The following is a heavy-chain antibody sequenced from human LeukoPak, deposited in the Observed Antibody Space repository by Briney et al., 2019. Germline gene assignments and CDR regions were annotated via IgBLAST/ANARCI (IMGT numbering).Heavy chain of an antibody. J-gene: IGHJ6*02. V-gene: IGHV3-9*01. D-gene: IGHD3-10*01. CDR1: GFTFDDYA. CDR3: AKELLWFGEGANGMDV. CDR2: ISWNSGSI. Sequence: GRSLRLSCAASGFTFDDYAMHWVRQAPGKGLEWVSVISWNSGSIGYADSVKGRFTISRDNAKNSLYLQMNSLRAEDTALYYCAKELLWFGEGANGMDVWGQGTTVTVSS.